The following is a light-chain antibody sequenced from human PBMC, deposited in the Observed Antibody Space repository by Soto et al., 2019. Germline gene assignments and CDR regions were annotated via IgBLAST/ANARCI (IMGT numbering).Light chain of an antibody. CDR3: SSYTTSNTYV. J-gene: IGLJ1*01. CDR2: EVS. CDR1: SSDVGGYNY. Sequence: QSVLAQPGSVSGYPGQSITISCTRRSSDVGGYNYVSWYQQHPGKAPKFMIYEVSRRPSGVSNRFSGSKSGNTASLTVSGLQAEDEADDYCSSYTTSNTYVFGTGTKVTVL. V-gene: IGLV2-14*01.